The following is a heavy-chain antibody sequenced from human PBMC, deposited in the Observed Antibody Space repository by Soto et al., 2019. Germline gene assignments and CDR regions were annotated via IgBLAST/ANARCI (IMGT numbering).Heavy chain of an antibody. D-gene: IGHD3-22*01. Sequence: GWSLRLSCAASGFIFSDCSMSWGRQSPGKGLERVAKIKQDGGEEDYVDSVKGRLTISRDNAKNSLYLQMNSLRAEDTAVYYCARVYYESRGPTKYRAFDFWGQGTMVTVSS. CDR2: IKQDGGEE. CDR3: ARVYYESRGPTKYRAFDF. V-gene: IGHV3-7*01. J-gene: IGHJ3*01. CDR1: GFIFSDCS.